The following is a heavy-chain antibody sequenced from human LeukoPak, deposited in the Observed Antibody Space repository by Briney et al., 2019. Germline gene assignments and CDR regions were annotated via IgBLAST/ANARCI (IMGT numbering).Heavy chain of an antibody. J-gene: IGHJ6*02. CDR3: ARSLGVVAPYYYYYGMDV. D-gene: IGHD3-3*01. CDR2: IEQDGSEK. V-gene: IGHV3-7*01. CDR1: GFTFSSYW. Sequence: GGSLRLSCAASGFTFSSYWMSWVRQAPGKGLEWEANIEQDGSEKHYVDSVKGRFTISRDNAQNSLYLQMNSLRAEDTAVYYCARSLGVVAPYYYYYGMDVWGQGTTVTVPS.